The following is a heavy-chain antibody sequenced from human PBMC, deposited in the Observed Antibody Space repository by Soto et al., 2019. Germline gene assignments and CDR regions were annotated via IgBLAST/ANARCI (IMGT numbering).Heavy chain of an antibody. J-gene: IGHJ6*02. CDR1: GGSISSGGYY. D-gene: IGHD5-12*01. CDR3: VSRLGYGYAMDV. V-gene: IGHV4-31*03. CDR2: IYYSGST. Sequence: PSETLSLTCTVSGGSISSGGYYWSWILHHPGKGLEWIGYIYYSGSTYYNPSLKSRVTISRDTSRNQFSLRLSSVTAADTAVYYCVSRLGYGYAMDVWGQGTTVTVSS.